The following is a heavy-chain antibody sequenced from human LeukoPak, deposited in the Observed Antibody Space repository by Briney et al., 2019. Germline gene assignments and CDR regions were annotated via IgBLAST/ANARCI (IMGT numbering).Heavy chain of an antibody. CDR2: ISYDGSNK. CDR1: GFTFSSYA. Sequence: PGRSLRLSCAASGFTFSSYAMHWVRQAPGRGLEWVAVISYDGSNKYYADSVKGRFTISRDNSKNTLYLQMNSLRAEDTAVYYCARDLNWNDGVVDYWGQGTLVTVSS. V-gene: IGHV3-30-3*01. J-gene: IGHJ4*02. CDR3: ARDLNWNDGVVDY. D-gene: IGHD1-1*01.